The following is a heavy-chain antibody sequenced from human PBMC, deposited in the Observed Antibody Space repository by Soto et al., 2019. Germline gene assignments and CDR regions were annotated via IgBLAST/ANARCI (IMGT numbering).Heavy chain of an antibody. D-gene: IGHD3-3*01. CDR1: GFTFISYG. CDR2: ISYDGSNK. J-gene: IGHJ6*02. V-gene: IGHV3-30*18. Sequence: SGGSLRLSCAASGFTFISYGMHWVRQAPGKGLEWVAVISYDGSNKYYADSVKGRFTISRDNSKNTLYLQMNSLRAEDTAVYYCAKDFGFWSGWMCFRYYYGTDVWGQGTTVTVSS. CDR3: AKDFGFWSGWMCFRYYYGTDV.